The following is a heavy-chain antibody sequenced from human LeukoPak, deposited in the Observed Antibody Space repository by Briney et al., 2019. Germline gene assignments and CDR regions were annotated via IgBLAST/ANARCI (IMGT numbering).Heavy chain of an antibody. V-gene: IGHV4-59*01. CDR1: GGSITSYY. J-gene: IGHJ6*02. CDR3: ARTFSESYYYYGMDV. CDR2: IYYSGST. D-gene: IGHD1-26*01. Sequence: PSETLSLTCTVSGGSITSYYWNWIRQPPGKGLEWIGYIYYSGSTNSNPSLKSRVTISVDTSKNQFSLKLSSVTAADTAVYYCARTFSESYYYYGMDVWGQGTTVTVSS.